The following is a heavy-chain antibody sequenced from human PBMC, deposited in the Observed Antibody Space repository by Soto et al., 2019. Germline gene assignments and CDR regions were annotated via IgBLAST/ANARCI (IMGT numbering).Heavy chain of an antibody. V-gene: IGHV3-30*18. CDR1: GFTFSDYG. CDR3: AKVREDIVLLVALDY. Sequence: PGGSLRLSCAASGFTFSDYGMHWVRQAPGKGLEWVAVMSYDGSNKYYADSVKGRFTISRDNSKNTLYLQMNRLRDEDTAVYYCAKVREDIVLLVALDYWGQGTQVTVYS. D-gene: IGHD2-8*01. CDR2: MSYDGSNK. J-gene: IGHJ4*02.